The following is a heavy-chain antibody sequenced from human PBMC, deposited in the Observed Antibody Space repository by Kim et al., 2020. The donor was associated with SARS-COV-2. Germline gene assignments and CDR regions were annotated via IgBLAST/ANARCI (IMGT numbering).Heavy chain of an antibody. CDR2: IKQDESEK. CDR1: GITFSSYW. Sequence: GGSLRLSCAASGITFSSYWMSWVRQAPGKGLEWVASIKQDESEKYYVDSVKGRFTISRDNAKDSLYLQMNSLRGEDTAVYYCARGSSGQYIYHFDFWGQGTLVTVSS. CDR3: ARGSSGQYIYHFDF. J-gene: IGHJ4*02. D-gene: IGHD3-22*01. V-gene: IGHV3-7*03.